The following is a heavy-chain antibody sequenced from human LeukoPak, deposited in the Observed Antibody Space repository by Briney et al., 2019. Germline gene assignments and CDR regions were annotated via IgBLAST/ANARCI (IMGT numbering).Heavy chain of an antibody. CDR1: GGSFSGYY. V-gene: IGHV4-34*01. D-gene: IGHD3-10*01. CDR3: ARKGGVSGSYYNDSMYYFDY. CDR2: INHSGST. Sequence: SETLSLTCAVYGGSFSGYYWSWIRQPPGKGLEWVGEINHSGSTHYNPSLKSRVTLSVDTSKNQFYLKLSSVTAADTAVYYCARKGGVSGSYYNDSMYYFDYWGQGTLVTVSS. J-gene: IGHJ4*02.